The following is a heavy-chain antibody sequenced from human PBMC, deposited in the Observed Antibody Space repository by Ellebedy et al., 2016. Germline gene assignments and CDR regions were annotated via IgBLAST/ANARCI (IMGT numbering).Heavy chain of an antibody. V-gene: IGHV2-5*02. J-gene: IGHJ4*02. CDR3: THRLADLRKVRGGAFYY. Sequence: SGPTLVXPTQTLTLTCTFSGFSLSTSGVGVGWIRQPPGKALEWLALIYWDDDKRYSPSLKSRLTITKDTSKNQVVLTMTNMDPVDTATYYSTHRLADLRKVRGGAFYYWGQGTLVTVSS. CDR2: IYWDDDK. CDR1: GFSLSTSGVG. D-gene: IGHD3-10*01.